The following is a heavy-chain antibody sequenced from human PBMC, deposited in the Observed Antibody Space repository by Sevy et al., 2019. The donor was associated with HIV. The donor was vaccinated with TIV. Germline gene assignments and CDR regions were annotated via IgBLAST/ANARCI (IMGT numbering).Heavy chain of an antibody. V-gene: IGHV3-23*01. CDR1: GFIFSKFA. Sequence: GGSLRLSCAASGFIFSKFALSWVRQAPGRGLEWVSAVSGNDGSTYYAASVKGRFTISRAISENMLYLQMNSLSAEDTAVYYCAKDFSYGGNSWNFDFWGQGTLVTVSS. CDR2: VSGNDGST. D-gene: IGHD4-17*01. J-gene: IGHJ4*02. CDR3: AKDFSYGGNSWNFDF.